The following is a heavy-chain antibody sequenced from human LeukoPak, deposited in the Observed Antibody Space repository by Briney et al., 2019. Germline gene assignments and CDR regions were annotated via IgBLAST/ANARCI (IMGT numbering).Heavy chain of an antibody. D-gene: IGHD3-22*01. J-gene: IGHJ4*02. V-gene: IGHV3-23*01. Sequence: PGGSLRLSCAASAFNFSNYAMSWVRQAPGKGLEWVSGLSGSGDIKHYADSVKGRFTIFRDNSKHTLYVQKSSLRAEDTAVYYCAKAGYDSSGYYFFDYWGQGTLVTVSS. CDR1: AFNFSNYA. CDR2: LSGSGDIK. CDR3: AKAGYDSSGYYFFDY.